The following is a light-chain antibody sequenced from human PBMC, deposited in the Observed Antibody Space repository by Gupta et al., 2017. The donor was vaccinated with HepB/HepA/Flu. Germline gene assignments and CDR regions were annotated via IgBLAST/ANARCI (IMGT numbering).Light chain of an antibody. J-gene: IGKJ2*01. V-gene: IGKV2-28*01. CDR3: MQGLKIPYT. CDR2: LGS. CDR1: QSLLESNGYNH. Sequence: DIVMTQSPLSLPVTPGEPASISCNSTQSLLESNGYNHLDWYLQRPGQPPQLLMSLGSIRASGVPDRFSGSGSGTDFTLKIIRVETEDLGIYYCMQGLKIPYTFGQGTKLEI.